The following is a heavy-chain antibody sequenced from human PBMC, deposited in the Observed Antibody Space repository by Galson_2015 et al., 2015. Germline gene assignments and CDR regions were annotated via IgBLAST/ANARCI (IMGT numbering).Heavy chain of an antibody. Sequence: SLRLSCAASGFTFSSYGMHWVRQAPGKGLEWVAVISYDGSNKYYADSVKGRFTISRDNSKNTLYLQMNSLRAEDTAVYYCAKGDYDSSGYSIRYYYYYMDVWGKGTTVTVSS. CDR2: ISYDGSNK. CDR1: GFTFSSYG. V-gene: IGHV3-30*18. J-gene: IGHJ6*03. D-gene: IGHD3-22*01. CDR3: AKGDYDSSGYSIRYYYYYMDV.